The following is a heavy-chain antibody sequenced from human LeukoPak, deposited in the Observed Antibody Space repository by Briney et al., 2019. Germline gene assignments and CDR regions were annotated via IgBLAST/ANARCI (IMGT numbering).Heavy chain of an antibody. CDR1: GGSFDGYS. J-gene: IGHJ4*02. CDR2: INLGGST. D-gene: IGHD4-11*01. V-gene: IGHV4-34*01. CDR3: ATSTKVVRPDSWDS. Sequence: SETLSLTCAISGGSFDGYSWSWIRQSPGEGLEWIGEINLGGSTNYNPPLKSRVTMTIDTSKREVSLKLTSVTAADTSIYFCATSTKVVRPDSWDSWGQGTLVSVSS.